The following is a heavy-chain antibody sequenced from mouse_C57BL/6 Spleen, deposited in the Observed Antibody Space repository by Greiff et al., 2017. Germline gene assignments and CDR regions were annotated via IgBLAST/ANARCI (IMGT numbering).Heavy chain of an antibody. J-gene: IGHJ1*03. CDR2: ISYDGSN. D-gene: IGHD1-1*01. Sequence: EVKLMESGPGLVKPSPSLSLSCSATGYSITSGYYWYWIRQFPGNKLEWMGFISYDGSNNYNPSLKNRISITRDTSKNQFFLKLNSLTTEDTATYDGASTDYNGISAYFDVWGTGTTVTVSS. CDR1: GYSITSGYY. V-gene: IGHV3-6*01. CDR3: ASTDYNGISAYFDV.